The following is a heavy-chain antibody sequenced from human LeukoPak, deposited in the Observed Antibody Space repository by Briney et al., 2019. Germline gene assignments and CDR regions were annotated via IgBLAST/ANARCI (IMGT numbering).Heavy chain of an antibody. CDR1: GGTFSSYA. J-gene: IGHJ4*02. CDR3: ARAPGYYDSCYFDY. D-gene: IGHD3-22*01. Sequence: SVKVSCKASGGTFSSYAISWVRQAPGQGLEWMGGIIPIFGTANYAQKFQGRVTITADESTSTAYMELRSLRSDDTAVYYCARAPGYYDSCYFDYWGQGTLVTVSS. CDR2: IIPIFGTA. V-gene: IGHV1-69*01.